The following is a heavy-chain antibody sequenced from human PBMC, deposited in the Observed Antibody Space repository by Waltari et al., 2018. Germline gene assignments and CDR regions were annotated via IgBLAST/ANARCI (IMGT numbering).Heavy chain of an antibody. CDR3: ARGGSGSYLSYYYGMDV. D-gene: IGHD3-10*01. Sequence: QVQLQQWGAGLLKPSETLSLTCAVYGGSFSGYYWSWIRQPPGKGLEWSDEIHHTGLPTSNPSLNSRVTISVDTSKIQFSRKLRSVTAADTAVYYCARGGSGSYLSYYYGMDVWGQGTSVTVS. CDR1: GGSFSGYY. V-gene: IGHV4-34*01. J-gene: IGHJ6*02. CDR2: IHHTGLP.